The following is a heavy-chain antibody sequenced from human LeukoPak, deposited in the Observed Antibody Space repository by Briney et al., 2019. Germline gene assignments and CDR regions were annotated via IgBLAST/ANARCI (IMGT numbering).Heavy chain of an antibody. V-gene: IGHV5-51*01. J-gene: IGHJ4*02. CDR2: IYPGDSDT. Sequence: GESLKIPCKGSGYIFTSYWIGWVRQMPGKGLEWMGIIYPGDSDTRYSPSFQGQVTISADKSISTAYLQWSSLKASDTAMYYCARRYCSGGSCYSYYFDYWGQGTLVTVSS. CDR1: GYIFTSYW. CDR3: ARRYCSGGSCYSYYFDY. D-gene: IGHD2-15*01.